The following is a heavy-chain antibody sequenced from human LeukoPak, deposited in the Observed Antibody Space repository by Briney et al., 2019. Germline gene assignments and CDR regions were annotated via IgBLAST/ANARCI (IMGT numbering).Heavy chain of an antibody. CDR3: ARDRPYDCSSTSCYRGGMDV. Sequence: SETLSLTCTVSGGSISSYYWSWIRQPAGKGLEWIGRIYTSGSTNYNPSLKSRVTMSVDTSKNQFSLKLSSVTAADTAVYYCARDRPYDCSSTSCYRGGMDVWGQGTTVTVSS. D-gene: IGHD2-2*02. V-gene: IGHV4-4*07. CDR2: IYTSGST. J-gene: IGHJ6*02. CDR1: GGSISSYY.